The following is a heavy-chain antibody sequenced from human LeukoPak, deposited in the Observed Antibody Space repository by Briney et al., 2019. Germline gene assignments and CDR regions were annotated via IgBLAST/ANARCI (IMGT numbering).Heavy chain of an antibody. D-gene: IGHD2-15*01. CDR2: IYYSGST. Sequence: SETLSLTCTVSGGSISSGGYYWSWIRQHPGKGLGWIGYIYYSGSTYYNPSLKSRVTISVDTSKNQFSLKLSSVTAADTAVYYCATHPPKLCTGGSCSDYWGQGTLVTVSS. V-gene: IGHV4-31*03. CDR3: ATHPPKLCTGGSCSDY. J-gene: IGHJ4*02. CDR1: GGSISSGGYY.